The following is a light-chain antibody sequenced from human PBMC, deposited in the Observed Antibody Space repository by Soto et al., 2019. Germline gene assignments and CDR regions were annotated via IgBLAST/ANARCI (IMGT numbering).Light chain of an antibody. CDR2: AAS. CDR1: LGIRSY. CDR3: QQLNSYPL. J-gene: IGKJ4*01. Sequence: IQLTQSPSSLSASIGDRVTITCRASLGIRSYLAWYQQKPGKAPKLLIYAASTLQSGGPSRFSGSGSGTIFTLTISSLQPEDFATYYCQQLNSYPLFGGGTKVEIK. V-gene: IGKV1-9*01.